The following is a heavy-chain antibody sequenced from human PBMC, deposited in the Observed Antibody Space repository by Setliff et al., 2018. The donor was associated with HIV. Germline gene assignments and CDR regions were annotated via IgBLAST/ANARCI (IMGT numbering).Heavy chain of an antibody. Sequence: SETLSLTCTVSGGSISSGGYYWSWIRQHPGKGLEWIGSMYYSGSTYYNPSLKSRITMSVDTSKNQFSLKLSSVTAADTAVYYCARCYYNFWSGYPLDYMDVWGKGTTVTVSS. J-gene: IGHJ6*03. V-gene: IGHV4-39*01. D-gene: IGHD3-3*01. CDR1: GGSISSGGYY. CDR2: MYYSGST. CDR3: ARCYYNFWSGYPLDYMDV.